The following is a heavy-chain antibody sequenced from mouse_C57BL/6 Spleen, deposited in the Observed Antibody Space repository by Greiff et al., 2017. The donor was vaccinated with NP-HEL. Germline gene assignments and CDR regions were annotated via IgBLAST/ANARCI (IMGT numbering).Heavy chain of an antibody. CDR1: GFNIKNTY. Sequence: VQLKQSVAELVRPGASVKLSCTASGFNIKNTYMHWVKQRPEQGLEWIGRIDPANGNTKYAPKFQGKATITADTSSNTAYLQLSSLTSEDTAIYYCAREWAFTTVVAYYAMDYWGQGTSVTVSS. CDR2: IDPANGNT. D-gene: IGHD1-1*01. V-gene: IGHV14-3*01. J-gene: IGHJ4*01. CDR3: AREWAFTTVVAYYAMDY.